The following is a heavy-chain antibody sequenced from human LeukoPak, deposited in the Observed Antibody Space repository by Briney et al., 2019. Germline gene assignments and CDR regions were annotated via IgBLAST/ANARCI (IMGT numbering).Heavy chain of an antibody. CDR3: ARGGDYAPFDY. CDR2: ILYSGST. V-gene: IGHV4-39*07. CDR1: GGSISSSMYY. J-gene: IGHJ4*02. D-gene: IGHD4-17*01. Sequence: SETLSLTCTVSGGSISSSMYYWGWIRQPPGRGLEWIGNILYSGSTYYNPSLKSRVTISVDRSKNQFSLKLSSVTAADTAVYYCARGGDYAPFDYWGQGTLVTVSS.